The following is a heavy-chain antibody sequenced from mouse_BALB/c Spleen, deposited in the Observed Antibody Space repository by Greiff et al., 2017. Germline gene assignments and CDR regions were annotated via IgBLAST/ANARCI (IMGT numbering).Heavy chain of an antibody. V-gene: IGHV1S81*02. D-gene: IGHD2-4*01. CDR3: ARYDYDDWYFDV. J-gene: IGHJ1*01. CDR2: INPSNGRT. CDR1: GYTFTSYW. Sequence: QVHVKQPGAELVKPGASVKLSCKASGYTFTSYWMHWVKQRPGQGLEWIGEINPSNGRTNYNEKFKSKATLTVDKSSSTAYMQLSSLTSEDSAVYYCARYDYDDWYFDVWGAGTTVTVSS.